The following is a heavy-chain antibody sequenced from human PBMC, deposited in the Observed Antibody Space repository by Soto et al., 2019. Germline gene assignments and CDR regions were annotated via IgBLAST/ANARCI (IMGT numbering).Heavy chain of an antibody. CDR1: GFTFSTHA. J-gene: IGHJ4*02. V-gene: IGHV3-30-3*01. CDR3: ARERPYISSWYPEY. CDR2: ISYDGITK. D-gene: IGHD6-13*01. Sequence: QVHLVESGGGVVRPGWSLRLSCAASGFTFSTHAMHWVRQAPGKGLEWVALISYDGITKYYSDSVKGRFTISRDNSKNTLYLPMNSMRGEDMAIYYCARERPYISSWYPEYWGQGTLVTVSS.